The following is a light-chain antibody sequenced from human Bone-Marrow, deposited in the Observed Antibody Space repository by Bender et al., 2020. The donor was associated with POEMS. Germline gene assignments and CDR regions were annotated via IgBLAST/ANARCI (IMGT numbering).Light chain of an antibody. Sequence: SYELTQPPSVSVSPGQTASITCSGDALPNQYAYWYQQKPGQAPVLVIYKDSERPSGIPERFSGSSSGTTVTLTISGVQAEDEADYYCQSADSSGPYARDVVFGGGTKLTVL. CDR3: QSADSSGPYARDVV. CDR2: KDS. J-gene: IGLJ2*01. CDR1: ALPNQY. V-gene: IGLV3-25*03.